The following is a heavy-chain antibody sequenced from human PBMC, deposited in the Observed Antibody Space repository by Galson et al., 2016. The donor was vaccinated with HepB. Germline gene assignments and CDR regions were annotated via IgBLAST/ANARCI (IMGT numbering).Heavy chain of an antibody. CDR2: IIPIFDTA. Sequence: SVKVSCKASGGTFSNYAISWVRQAPGQGLEWMGGIIPIFDTANYALKFQGRVTITADESTSTAYMELSSLRSEDTAVYYCAKDLFGSGSFLEYWGQGALVIVSS. J-gene: IGHJ4*02. CDR1: GGTFSNYA. V-gene: IGHV1-69*13. CDR3: AKDLFGSGSFLEY. D-gene: IGHD1-26*01.